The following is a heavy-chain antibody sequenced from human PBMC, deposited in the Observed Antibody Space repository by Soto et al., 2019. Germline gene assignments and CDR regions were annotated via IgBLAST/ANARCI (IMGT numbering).Heavy chain of an antibody. D-gene: IGHD3-22*01. CDR3: ARGVYSDSSGYYFFF. Sequence: QAQLVQSGAEVKKPGSSVKVSCKASGGTFSRYALSWVRQAPGQGPEWMGGIVPIFGTANYSQNFQGRFTITADESTSTAYMELSSRRSEDTAVYYCARGVYSDSSGYYFFFWCQGTLVTVSS. CDR2: IVPIFGTA. CDR1: GGTFSRYA. J-gene: IGHJ4*02. V-gene: IGHV1-69*01.